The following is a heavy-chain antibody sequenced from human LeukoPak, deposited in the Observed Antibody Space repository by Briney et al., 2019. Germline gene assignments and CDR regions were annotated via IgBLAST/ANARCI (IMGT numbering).Heavy chain of an antibody. V-gene: IGHV3-7*01. Sequence: GGSLRLSCAASGFTFSSYWMSWVRQAPGKGLEWVANIKQDGSEKYYVDSVEGRFTISRDNAKNSLYLQMNSLRAEDTAVYYCARGGGVVVPAAIMMYFDYWGQGTLVTVSS. J-gene: IGHJ4*02. CDR3: ARGGGVVVPAAIMMYFDY. D-gene: IGHD2-2*01. CDR1: GFTFSSYW. CDR2: IKQDGSEK.